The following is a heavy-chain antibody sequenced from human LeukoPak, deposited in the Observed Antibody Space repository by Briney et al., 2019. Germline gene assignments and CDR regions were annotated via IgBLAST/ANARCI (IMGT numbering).Heavy chain of an antibody. CDR2: INHSGST. V-gene: IGHV4-34*01. D-gene: IGHD1-26*01. Sequence: PSETLSITCAVYGGSFSGYYWSWLRQPPGNGLEWIGEINHSGSTNYNPSLKSRVTISVDTSKNQFSLKLSSVTAADTAVYYCAREGLVGAMPRAFDIWGQGTMVTVSS. CDR1: GGSFSGYY. J-gene: IGHJ3*02. CDR3: AREGLVGAMPRAFDI.